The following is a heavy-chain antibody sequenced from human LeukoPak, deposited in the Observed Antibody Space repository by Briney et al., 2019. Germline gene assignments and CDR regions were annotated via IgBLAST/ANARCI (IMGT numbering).Heavy chain of an antibody. CDR3: ARGYGDYDDY. V-gene: IGHV3-11*04. Sequence: GGSLRLSCAASGFTFSDYYMTWIRQTPGKGLEWVSYISGSGSTTYYADSVRGRFTISRDSAKNSLYLQMNSLRAEDTAVYYCARGYGDYDDYWGQGTLVTVSS. J-gene: IGHJ4*02. CDR1: GFTFSDYY. D-gene: IGHD4-17*01. CDR2: ISGSGSTT.